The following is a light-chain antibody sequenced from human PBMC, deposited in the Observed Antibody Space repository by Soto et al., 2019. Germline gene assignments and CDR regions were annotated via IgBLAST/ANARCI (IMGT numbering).Light chain of an antibody. CDR3: AAWDDSLSGNV. V-gene: IGLV1-44*01. CDR1: SSSIGSNT. CDR2: SNN. Sequence: QSVLTQPPSASGAPGQRVTISCSGSSSSIGSNTVNWYQQLPGTAPKLLIYSNNQRPSGVPDRFSGSKSGTSASLAISALQSEDEADYYCAAWDDSLSGNVFGGGTKVTVL. J-gene: IGLJ1*01.